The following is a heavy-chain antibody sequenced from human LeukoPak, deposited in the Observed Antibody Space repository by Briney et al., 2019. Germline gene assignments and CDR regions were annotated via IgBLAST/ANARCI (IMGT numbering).Heavy chain of an antibody. Sequence: PGGSLRLSCAASGFTFDDYAMHWVRQAPGKGLEWVSGISWNSGSIGYADSVKGRFTISRDNAKNSLYLQMNSLRAEDTALYYCAKDISEMVRGDGMDVWGQGTTVTVSS. CDR3: AKDISEMVRGDGMDV. CDR1: GFTFDDYA. CDR2: ISWNSGSI. J-gene: IGHJ6*02. D-gene: IGHD3-10*01. V-gene: IGHV3-9*01.